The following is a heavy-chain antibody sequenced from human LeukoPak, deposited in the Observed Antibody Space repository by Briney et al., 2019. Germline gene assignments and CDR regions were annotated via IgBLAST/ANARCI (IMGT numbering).Heavy chain of an antibody. CDR2: IYYSGST. V-gene: IGHV4-59*01. CDR1: GGSFSGYY. J-gene: IGHJ5*02. Sequence: SETLSLTCAVYGGSFSGYYWSWIRQPPGKGLEWIGYIYYSGSTNYNPSLKSRVTISVDTSKNQFSLKLSSVTAADTAVYYCARVPYSSSSGDWFDPWGQGTLVTVSS. D-gene: IGHD6-6*01. CDR3: ARVPYSSSSGDWFDP.